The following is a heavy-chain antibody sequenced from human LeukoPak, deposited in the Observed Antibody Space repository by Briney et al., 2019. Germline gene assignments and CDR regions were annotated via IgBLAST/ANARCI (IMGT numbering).Heavy chain of an antibody. V-gene: IGHV4-61*02. CDR3: ASSIAAFFDY. CDR1: GGSISSGSYY. J-gene: IGHJ4*02. D-gene: IGHD6-6*01. Sequence: SQTLSLTCTVSGGSISSGSYYWSWIRQPAGKGLEWIGRIYTSGSTNYNPSLKSRVTISVDTSKNQFSLKLSSVTAADTAVYYCASSIAAFFDYWGQGTLVTVSS. CDR2: IYTSGST.